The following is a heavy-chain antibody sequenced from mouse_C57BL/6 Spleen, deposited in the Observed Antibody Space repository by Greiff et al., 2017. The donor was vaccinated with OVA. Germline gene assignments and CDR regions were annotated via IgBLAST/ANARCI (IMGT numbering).Heavy chain of an antibody. CDR3: ARYGSNWYFDV. CDR1: GFNIKDYY. D-gene: IGHD1-1*01. CDR2: IDPEDGET. V-gene: IGHV14-2*01. J-gene: IGHJ1*03. Sequence: DVQLQESGAELVNPLTQVKLSCTASGFNIKDYYMHWVKQRTEQGLEWIGRIDPEDGETKYAPKFQGKATITADTSSNTAYLQLSSLTSEDTAVDYCARYGSNWYFDVWGTGTTVTVSS.